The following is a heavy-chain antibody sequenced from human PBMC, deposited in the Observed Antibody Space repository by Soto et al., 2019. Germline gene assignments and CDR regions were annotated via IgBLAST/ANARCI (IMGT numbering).Heavy chain of an antibody. CDR2: IYYSGST. J-gene: IGHJ4*02. Sequence: QVQLQESGPGLVKPSQTLSLTCTVSGGSISSGGYYWSWIRQHPGKGLEWIGYIYYSGSTYYNPSIKSRVTISVDTSKNQFSLKLSSVTAADTAVYYWASFAGGPEIILGDGYFDYWGQGTLVTVSS. D-gene: IGHD3-16*01. CDR3: ASFAGGPEIILGDGYFDY. CDR1: GGSISSGGYY. V-gene: IGHV4-31*03.